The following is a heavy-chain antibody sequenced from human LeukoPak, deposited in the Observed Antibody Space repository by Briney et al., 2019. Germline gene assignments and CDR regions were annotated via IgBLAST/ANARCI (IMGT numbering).Heavy chain of an antibody. J-gene: IGHJ5*02. V-gene: IGHV3-7*01. CDR1: GFTISDYW. D-gene: IGHD3-16*01. CDR3: VRDGGTDWYDP. Sequence: GGSLRLSCAASGFTISDYWMTWGSQAPGLGLEWVAKIKQDGSEKTYVVSVKGRFTISRDNANNSIFLQMNSLRVEDMAMYYCVRDGGTDWYDPWGQGTLVSVSS. CDR2: IKQDGSEK.